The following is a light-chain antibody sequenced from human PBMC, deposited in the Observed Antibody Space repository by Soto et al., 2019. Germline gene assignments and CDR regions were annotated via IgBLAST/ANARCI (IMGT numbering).Light chain of an antibody. CDR1: NIGSKS. CDR3: QVWDSSSDHPGV. J-gene: IGLJ3*02. Sequence: SYELTQPPSVSVAPGQTARITCGGNNIGSKSVHWYQQEPGQAPVLVVYDDRDRPSGIPERFSGSNSGNTATLTISRVEAGDEADYYCQVWDSSSDHPGVFGGGTKLTVL. CDR2: DDR. V-gene: IGLV3-21*02.